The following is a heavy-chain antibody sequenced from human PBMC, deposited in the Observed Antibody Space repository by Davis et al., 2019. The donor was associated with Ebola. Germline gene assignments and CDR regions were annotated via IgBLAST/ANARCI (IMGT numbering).Heavy chain of an antibody. CDR1: GFTFSSYW. V-gene: IGHV3-7*01. CDR2: IKQDGSEK. CDR3: ARIDTAYCNNTNCYAGGPDY. D-gene: IGHD2-2*01. Sequence: GESLKISCAASGFTFSSYWMSWVRQAPGKGLEWVANIKQDGSEKYYVDSVKGRFTISRDNSKNSLYLQMNSLRDEDTAVYYCARIDTAYCNNTNCYAGGPDYWGQGTLVTVSS. J-gene: IGHJ4*02.